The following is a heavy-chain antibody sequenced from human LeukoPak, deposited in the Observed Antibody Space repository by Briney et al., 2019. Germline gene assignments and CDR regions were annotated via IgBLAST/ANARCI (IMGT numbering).Heavy chain of an antibody. Sequence: SETLSLTCSVPGDSIRSFYWSWIRQPAGKGLEWIGRIYTSGSTNYNPSLKTRVTMSVDTSKNQFSLRLSSVTAADTAVYYCAREGTYCSRTSCYDSFLDYWGQGTLVTVSS. CDR3: AREGTYCSRTSCYDSFLDY. J-gene: IGHJ4*02. CDR2: IYTSGST. D-gene: IGHD2-2*01. V-gene: IGHV4-4*07. CDR1: GDSIRSFY.